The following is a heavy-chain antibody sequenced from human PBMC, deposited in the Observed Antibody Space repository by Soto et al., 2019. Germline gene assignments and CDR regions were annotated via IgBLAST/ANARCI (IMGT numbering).Heavy chain of an antibody. V-gene: IGHV3-23*01. Sequence: EVQLLESGGGLVQPGGSLRLSCAASGFTFSIYAMSWVRQAPGKGLEWVSAISGSGDYTYYADSVKGRFAIYRDNSENTLYLQMNSLRAEDTAVYYCAKVLKAVAGTYDYWGQGTLVTVSS. D-gene: IGHD6-19*01. J-gene: IGHJ4*02. CDR2: ISGSGDYT. CDR3: AKVLKAVAGTYDY. CDR1: GFTFSIYA.